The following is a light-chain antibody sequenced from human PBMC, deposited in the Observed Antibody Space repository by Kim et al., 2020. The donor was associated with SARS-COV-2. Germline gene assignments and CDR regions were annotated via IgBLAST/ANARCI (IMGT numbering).Light chain of an antibody. Sequence: APGERATLTWRASQSVSSYLAWYQQKPGQAPRLLIYDASNRATGIPARFSGSGSGTDFTLTISSLESEDFAVYYCQQRSNWPRLTFGGGTKVDIK. V-gene: IGKV3-11*01. CDR3: QQRSNWPRLT. J-gene: IGKJ4*01. CDR1: QSVSSY. CDR2: DAS.